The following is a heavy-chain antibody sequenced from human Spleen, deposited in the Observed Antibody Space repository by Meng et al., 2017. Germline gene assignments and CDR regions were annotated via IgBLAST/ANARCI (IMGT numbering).Heavy chain of an antibody. CDR3: ARGGMDV. CDR1: GFTFSDFA. J-gene: IGHJ6*02. Sequence: GESLKISCTASGFTFSDFAMHWVRQAPGKGLEYVSGISSNGGSTYYADSVKGRFTISRDNSKNTLYLQMGSLRAEDMAVYYCARGGMDVWGQGTTVTSP. V-gene: IGHV3-64*02. CDR2: ISSNGGST.